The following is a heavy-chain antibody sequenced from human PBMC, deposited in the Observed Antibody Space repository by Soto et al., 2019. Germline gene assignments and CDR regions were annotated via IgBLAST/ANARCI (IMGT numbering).Heavy chain of an antibody. Sequence: SVKVSCKASGGTFSSYAISWVRQAPGQGFEWMGGIIPIFGTANYAQKFQGRVTITADESTSTAYMELSSLRSEDTAVYYCARDSTTVVTRRPNWLDPWGQGTLVTVSS. D-gene: IGHD4-17*01. CDR1: GGTFSSYA. V-gene: IGHV1-69*13. CDR2: IIPIFGTA. J-gene: IGHJ5*02. CDR3: ARDSTTVVTRRPNWLDP.